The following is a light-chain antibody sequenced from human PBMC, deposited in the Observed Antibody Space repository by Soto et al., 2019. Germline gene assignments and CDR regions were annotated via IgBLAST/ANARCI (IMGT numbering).Light chain of an antibody. CDR1: QTIRSS. CDR2: AAS. Sequence: DIQLTQSPSSLSASAGDSVTITCRATQTIRSSLNWYQQKPGKAPKLLLYAASSLQSGVPSMFSGSGYRTYFILSISSLQPEDFATYCRQQCYSPPLTFGGGTKVEIK. CDR3: QQCYSPPLT. J-gene: IGKJ4*01. V-gene: IGKV1-39*01.